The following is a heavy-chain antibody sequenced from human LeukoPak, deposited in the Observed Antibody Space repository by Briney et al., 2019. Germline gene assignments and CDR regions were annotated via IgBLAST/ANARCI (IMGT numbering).Heavy chain of an antibody. CDR2: IRYDGSNE. D-gene: IGHD3-10*02. CDR3: AELGITMIGGV. V-gene: IGHV3-30*02. CDR1: GFTFSSYG. Sequence: GGSLRLSCAASGFTFSSYGMHWVRQAPGKGLEWVAFIRYDGSNEYYADSVKGRFTISRDNSKSNLQMNSLRAEDTAVYYCAELGITMIGGVWGKGTTVTISS. J-gene: IGHJ6*04.